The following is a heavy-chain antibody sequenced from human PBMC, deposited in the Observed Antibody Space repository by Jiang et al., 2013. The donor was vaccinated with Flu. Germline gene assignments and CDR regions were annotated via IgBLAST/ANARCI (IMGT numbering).Heavy chain of an antibody. CDR3: ARDLNWNRYCSSTSCYSNWFDP. D-gene: IGHD2-2*01. Sequence: SCKASGYTFTGYYMHWVRQAPGQGLEWMGWINPNSGGTNYAQKFQGRVTMTRDTSICTAYMELSRLRSDDTAVYYCARDLNWNRYCSSTSCYSNWFDPWGQGTLVTVSS. J-gene: IGHJ5*02. CDR2: INPNSGGT. CDR1: GYTFTGYY. V-gene: IGHV1-2*02.